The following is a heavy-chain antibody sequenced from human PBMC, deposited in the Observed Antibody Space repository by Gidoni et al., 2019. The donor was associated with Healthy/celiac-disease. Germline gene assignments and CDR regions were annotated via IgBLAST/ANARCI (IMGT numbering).Heavy chain of an antibody. CDR1: GFTFDDYA. D-gene: IGHD3-10*01. J-gene: IGHJ4*02. CDR3: AKGDTMVPVY. Sequence: EVQLVESGGGVVQPGGSLRLSCAASGFTFDDYALHWVRQAPGKGLEGVSLISGDGCSTYYADSVKGRFTISRDNSKNSLYLQMNSLRTEDTALYYCAKGDTMVPVYWGQGTLVTVSS. CDR2: ISGDGCST. V-gene: IGHV3-43*02.